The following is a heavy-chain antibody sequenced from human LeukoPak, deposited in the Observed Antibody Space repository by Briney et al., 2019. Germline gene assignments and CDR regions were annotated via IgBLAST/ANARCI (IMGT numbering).Heavy chain of an antibody. Sequence: GGSLRLSCTASGFTFSSYSMNWVRQAPGKGLEWVSSITGISTYMYYTDSVKGRFTISRDNAKNSLYLQMNSLRAEDTAVYYCAKLRFLEWLSQHYFDYWGQGTLVTVSS. J-gene: IGHJ4*02. CDR1: GFTFSSYS. D-gene: IGHD3-3*01. CDR2: ITGISTYM. CDR3: AKLRFLEWLSQHYFDY. V-gene: IGHV3-21*04.